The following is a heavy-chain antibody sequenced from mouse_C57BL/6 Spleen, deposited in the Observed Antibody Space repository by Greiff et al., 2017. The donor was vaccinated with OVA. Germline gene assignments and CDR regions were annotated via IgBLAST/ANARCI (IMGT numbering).Heavy chain of an antibody. CDR2: INPNNGGT. V-gene: IGHV1-22*01. J-gene: IGHJ3*01. Sequence: EVQLQESGPELVKPGASVKMSCKASGYTFTDYNMHWVKQSHGKSLEWIGYINPNNGGTSYNQKFKGKATLTVNKSSSTAYMELRSLTSEDSAVYYCARSYYDYGGFAYWGQGTLVTVSA. D-gene: IGHD2-4*01. CDR1: GYTFTDYN. CDR3: ARSYYDYGGFAY.